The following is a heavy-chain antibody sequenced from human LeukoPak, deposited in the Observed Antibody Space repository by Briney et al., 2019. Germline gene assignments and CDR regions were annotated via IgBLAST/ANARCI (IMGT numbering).Heavy chain of an antibody. J-gene: IGHJ4*02. V-gene: IGHV4-59*01. D-gene: IGHD2-15*01. CDR1: GDSINYYY. Sequence: SETLSLTCTVSGDSINYYYWSWIRQSPGKGLEWIGYVYYNGSAKYNPSLKSRVTISVDMSKNQFSLKVSSVTAADTAIYYCARKGGHFDYWGQGTLVAVSS. CDR2: VYYNGSA. CDR3: ARKGGHFDY.